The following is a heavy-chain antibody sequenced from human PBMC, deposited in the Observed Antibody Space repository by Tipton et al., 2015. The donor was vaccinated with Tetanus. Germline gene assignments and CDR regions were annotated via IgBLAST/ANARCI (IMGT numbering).Heavy chain of an antibody. J-gene: IGHJ3*02. CDR3: ARVFVGVYAFDI. CDR1: GGSISSSNW. V-gene: IGHV4-4*02. Sequence: TLSLTCAVSGGSISSSNWWSWVRQPPGKGLEWIGEIYHSGSTNYNPSLKSQVTISVDKSKNQFSLKLSSVTAADTAVYYCARVFVGVYAFDIWGQGTMVTVSS. D-gene: IGHD1-26*01. CDR2: IYHSGST.